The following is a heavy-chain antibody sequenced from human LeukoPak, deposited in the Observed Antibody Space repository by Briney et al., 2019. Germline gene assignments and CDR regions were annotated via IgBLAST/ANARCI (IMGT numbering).Heavy chain of an antibody. CDR2: IYYSGST. D-gene: IGHD5-24*01. CDR1: GGSISSSSYY. CDR3: ARQGGRWLQLSDWFDP. V-gene: IGHV4-39*01. J-gene: IGHJ5*02. Sequence: SETLSLTCTVSGGSISSSSYYWGWIRQPPGKGLEWIGSIYYSGSTYYNPSLKSRVTISVDTSKNQFSLKLSSVTAADTAVYYCARQGGRWLQLSDWFDPWGQGTLVTVSS.